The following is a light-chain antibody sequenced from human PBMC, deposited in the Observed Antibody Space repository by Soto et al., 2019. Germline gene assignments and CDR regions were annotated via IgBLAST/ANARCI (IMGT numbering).Light chain of an antibody. J-gene: IGKJ1*01. CDR3: QQYYSGRT. CDR2: AAS. CDR1: QSVSSRY. Sequence: EIVLTQSPGTLSLSPGERATLSCRASQSVSSRYLAWYQQKPGQAPRLLIYAASSRATGIPDRFSGSGSGTDFTLTISRLEPEDVATYYCQQYYSGRTFGQGTKVDIK. V-gene: IGKV3-20*01.